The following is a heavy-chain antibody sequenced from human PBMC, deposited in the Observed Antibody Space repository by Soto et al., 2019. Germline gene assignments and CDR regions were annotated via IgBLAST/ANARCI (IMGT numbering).Heavy chain of an antibody. CDR1: GFTFSSYG. Sequence: QVQLVESGGGVVQPGRSPRLSCAASGFTFSSYGMHWVRQAPGKGLEWVAVISYDGSNKYYADSVKGRFTISRDNSKNTLYLQMNSLRAEDTAVYYCAAQTLTGYSSGYQDWYFDLWGRGTLVTVSS. V-gene: IGHV3-30*03. J-gene: IGHJ2*01. CDR3: AAQTLTGYSSGYQDWYFDL. CDR2: ISYDGSNK. D-gene: IGHD6-19*01.